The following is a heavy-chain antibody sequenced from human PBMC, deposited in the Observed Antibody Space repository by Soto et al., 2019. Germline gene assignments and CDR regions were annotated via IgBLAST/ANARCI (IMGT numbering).Heavy chain of an antibody. CDR1: GGSFSGYY. D-gene: IGHD3-3*01. V-gene: IGHV4-34*01. CDR3: ARGAKYDFWSGYYASPPGFDY. Sequence: SETLSLTCAVYGGSFSGYYWSWIRQPPGKGLEWIGEINHSGSTNYNPSLKSRVTISVDTSKNQFSLKLSSVTAADTAVYYCARGAKYDFWSGYYASPPGFDYWGQGTLVTVSS. J-gene: IGHJ4*02. CDR2: INHSGST.